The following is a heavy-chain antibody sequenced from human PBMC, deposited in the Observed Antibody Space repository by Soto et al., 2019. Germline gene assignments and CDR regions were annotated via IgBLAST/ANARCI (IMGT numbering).Heavy chain of an antibody. CDR1: GFSFSTYS. Sequence: EVQLLESGGGLVQPGGSLRLSCAASGFSFSTYSMAWVRQTPGKGLAWVSGLSGRGSNTFYADSVQGRFTISVDNSKNTVYLQMNSLRVEDTAVYYCARWDGYGDVWGQGTLVTVSS. CDR3: ARWDGYGDV. V-gene: IGHV3-23*01. CDR2: LSGRGSNT. J-gene: IGHJ4*02. D-gene: IGHD4-17*01.